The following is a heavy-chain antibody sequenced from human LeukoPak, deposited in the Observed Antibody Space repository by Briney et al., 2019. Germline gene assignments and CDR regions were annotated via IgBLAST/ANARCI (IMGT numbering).Heavy chain of an antibody. D-gene: IGHD3-16*02. CDR2: IWYDGSSK. CDR3: ARDFELSH. J-gene: IGHJ4*02. Sequence: PGRSPRLSCAASGFTFSSYGMHWVRQAPGKGLEWVALIWYDGSSKHYADSVRGRFTISRDNSKNTLYLQMNSLRAEDTAVYYCARDFELSHWGQGTLVTVSS. V-gene: IGHV3-33*01. CDR1: GFTFSSYG.